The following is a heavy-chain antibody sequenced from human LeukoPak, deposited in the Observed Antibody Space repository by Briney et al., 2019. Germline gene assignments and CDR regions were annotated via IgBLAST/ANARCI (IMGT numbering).Heavy chain of an antibody. CDR3: AKDATTVTSQGDY. V-gene: IGHV3-30*02. D-gene: IGHD4-17*01. J-gene: IGHJ4*02. CDR1: GFTFSSYG. Sequence: GGSLRLSCAASGFTFSSYGMHWVRQAPRKGLDWVAFIRYDGSNKYYADSVKGRFTISRDNSKNTVYLQMNSLRAEDTAVYYCAKDATTVTSQGDYWGQGTLVTVSS. CDR2: IRYDGSNK.